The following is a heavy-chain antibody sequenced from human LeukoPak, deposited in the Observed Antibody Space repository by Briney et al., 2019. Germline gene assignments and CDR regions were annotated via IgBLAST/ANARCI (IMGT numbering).Heavy chain of an antibody. V-gene: IGHV3-30*02. CDR3: AKDQYYGSGSYYHYYYMDV. CDR2: IRYDGSNK. J-gene: IGHJ6*03. CDR1: GFTFSSYG. D-gene: IGHD3-10*01. Sequence: GGSLRLFCAASGFTFSSYGMHWVRQAPGKGLEWVAFIRYDGSNKYYADSVKGRFTISRDNSKNTLYLQMNSLRAEDTAVYYCAKDQYYGSGSYYHYYYMDVWGKGTTVTVSS.